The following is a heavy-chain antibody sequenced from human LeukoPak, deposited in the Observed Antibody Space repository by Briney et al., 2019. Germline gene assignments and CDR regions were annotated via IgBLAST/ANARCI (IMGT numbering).Heavy chain of an antibody. D-gene: IGHD3-22*01. Sequence: PSETLSLTCTVSGGSISSYYWSWIRQPPGKGLEWIGYIYYSGSTNYNPSLKSRVTISVDTSKNQFSLKLSSVTAADTAVYYCARRRGNYYDSSGYREFDYWGQGTLVTVSS. J-gene: IGHJ4*02. CDR2: IYYSGST. CDR1: GGSISSYY. V-gene: IGHV4-59*08. CDR3: ARRRGNYYDSSGYREFDY.